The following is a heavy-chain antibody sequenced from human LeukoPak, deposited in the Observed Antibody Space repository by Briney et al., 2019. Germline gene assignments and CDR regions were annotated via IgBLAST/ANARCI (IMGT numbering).Heavy chain of an antibody. D-gene: IGHD3-22*01. CDR3: VRDDDRPDNGLDY. Sequence: GGSLRLSCAASGFSFSSYAVSWVRQAPGKGLEWVSAISGSAYDTFYADSVKGRFTVSRDNSKNTLYLQMNSLRAEDTAVYYCVRDDDRPDNGLDYWGQGTLVTVSS. CDR2: ISGSAYDT. V-gene: IGHV3-23*01. J-gene: IGHJ4*02. CDR1: GFSFSSYA.